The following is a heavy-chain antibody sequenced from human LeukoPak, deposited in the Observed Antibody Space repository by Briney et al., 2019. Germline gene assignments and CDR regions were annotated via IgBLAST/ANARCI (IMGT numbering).Heavy chain of an antibody. J-gene: IGHJ5*02. CDR3: ARGTLRYFDWLSSRNWFDP. CDR2: INHSGST. CDR1: GGSFSGYY. D-gene: IGHD3-9*01. Sequence: PSETLSLTCAVYGGSFSGYYWSWIRQPPGKGLEWIGEINHSGSTNYNPSLKSRVTISVDTSKNQFSLKLSSVTAADTAVYYCARGTLRYFDWLSSRNWFDPWGQGTPVTVSS. V-gene: IGHV4-34*01.